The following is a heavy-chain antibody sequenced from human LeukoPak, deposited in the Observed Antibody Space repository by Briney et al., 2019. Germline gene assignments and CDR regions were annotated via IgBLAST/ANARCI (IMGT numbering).Heavy chain of an antibody. V-gene: IGHV3-23*01. CDR1: GFIFNNFS. J-gene: IGHJ4*02. CDR2: ISNNGVDT. Sequence: GGSLRLSCAASGFIFNNFSMSWGRQAPGKGREWVATISNNGVDTYYAVSVRGRFFTSRDNSRNKVYLQMNSLRAEDTAVYYCAKDRRQDYGDYGRIDYWGQGTLVTVSS. CDR3: AKDRRQDYGDYGRIDY. D-gene: IGHD4-17*01.